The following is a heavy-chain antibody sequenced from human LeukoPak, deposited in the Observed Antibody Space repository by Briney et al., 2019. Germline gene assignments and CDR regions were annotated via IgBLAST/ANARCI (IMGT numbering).Heavy chain of an antibody. V-gene: IGHV4-59*10. Sequence: SETLSLTCAVYGGSFSGYYWSWIRQPAGKGLEWIGRIYTSGSTNYNPSLKSRVTISVDNSKNQFSLKLSSVTAADTAVYYCARGLVGTTGEQNWFDPWGQGTLVTVSS. CDR2: IYTSGST. D-gene: IGHD1-26*01. CDR1: GGSFSGYY. J-gene: IGHJ5*02. CDR3: ARGLVGTTGEQNWFDP.